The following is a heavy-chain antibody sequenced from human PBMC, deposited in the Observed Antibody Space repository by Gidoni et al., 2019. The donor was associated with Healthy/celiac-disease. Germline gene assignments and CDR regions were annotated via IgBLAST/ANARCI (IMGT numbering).Heavy chain of an antibody. CDR2: INHSGST. V-gene: IGHV4-34*01. CDR1: GGSFSGYY. J-gene: IGHJ4*02. CDR3: ARRGIRFLEVVFGY. D-gene: IGHD3-3*01. Sequence: QVQLQQWGAGLLKPSETLSLTCAVYGGSFSGYYWSWIRQPPGKGLEWIGEINHSGSTNYNPSLKSRVTISVDTSKNQFSLKLSSVTAADTAVYYCARRGIRFLEVVFGYWGQGTLVTVSS.